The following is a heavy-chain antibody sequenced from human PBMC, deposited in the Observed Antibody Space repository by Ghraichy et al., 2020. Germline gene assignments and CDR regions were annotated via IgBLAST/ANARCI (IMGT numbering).Heavy chain of an antibody. CDR2: ISSTGSYI. Sequence: GGSLRLSCAASGITINNYCMNWVRQAPGKGLEWVSSISSTGSYIYYADSVKGRFTISRDNAKNSLYLQMNSLRAEDTAVYYCARDQYQGVIQSSMDVWGQGTTVTVSS. CDR1: GITINNYC. CDR3: ARDQYQGVIQSSMDV. J-gene: IGHJ6*02. V-gene: IGHV3-21*01. D-gene: IGHD3-16*02.